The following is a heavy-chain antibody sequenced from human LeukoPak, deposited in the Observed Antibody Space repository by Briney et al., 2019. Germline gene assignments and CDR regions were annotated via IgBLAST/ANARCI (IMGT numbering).Heavy chain of an antibody. CDR1: GGSISNSSYY. CDR3: ASSPDDYGDYAAGNWFDP. Sequence: PSETLSLTCTVSGGSISNSSYYWGWIRQPPGKGLEWIGSIYDSGRTYYNPSLKSRVTISVDTSKNQFSLKLSSVTAADTAVYYCASSPDDYGDYAAGNWFDPWGQGTLVTVSS. V-gene: IGHV4-39*01. J-gene: IGHJ5*02. CDR2: IYDSGRT. D-gene: IGHD4-17*01.